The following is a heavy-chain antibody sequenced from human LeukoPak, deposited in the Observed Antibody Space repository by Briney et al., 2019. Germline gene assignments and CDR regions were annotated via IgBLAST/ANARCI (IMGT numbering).Heavy chain of an antibody. V-gene: IGHV3-21*04. CDR3: AKGGPTGSNYFDF. CDR2: MSSSSRYI. J-gene: IGHJ4*02. D-gene: IGHD1-26*01. CDR1: GFTFSSYS. Sequence: GGSLRLSCAASGFTFSSYSMNWVRQAPGEGLEWVSSMSSSSRYIYYADSVKGRFTISRDNAKNSLYLQMNSLRADDTAVYYCAKGGPTGSNYFDFWGQGTLVTVSS.